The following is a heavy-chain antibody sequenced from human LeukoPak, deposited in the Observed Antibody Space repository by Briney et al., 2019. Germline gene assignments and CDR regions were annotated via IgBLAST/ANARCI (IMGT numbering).Heavy chain of an antibody. CDR2: TRNKANSYTT. Sequence: GGSLRLSCAASGFTFSDHYMAWVRQAPGKGLEWVGRTRNKANSYTTEYAASVKGRFTISRDDSENSLYLQMNSLKTEDTAVYYCARGVTYYYYGMDVWGQGTTVTVS. CDR3: ARGVTYYYYGMDV. J-gene: IGHJ6*02. V-gene: IGHV3-72*01. CDR1: GFTFSDHY.